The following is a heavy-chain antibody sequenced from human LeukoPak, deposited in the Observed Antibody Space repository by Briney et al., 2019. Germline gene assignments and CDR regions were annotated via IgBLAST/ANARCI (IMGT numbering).Heavy chain of an antibody. CDR3: APQTMILVL. J-gene: IGHJ4*02. D-gene: IGHD3-22*01. Sequence: PGGSLRLSCVASGFTFNTHWVSWVRQAPGKGLEWVANIKEDGSKTDYVDSVKGRFTISRDNAKNSVLLQMDSLRAEDTAVYYCAPQTMILVLGGQGTLVTVSS. CDR2: IKEDGSKT. CDR1: GFTFNTHW. V-gene: IGHV3-7*01.